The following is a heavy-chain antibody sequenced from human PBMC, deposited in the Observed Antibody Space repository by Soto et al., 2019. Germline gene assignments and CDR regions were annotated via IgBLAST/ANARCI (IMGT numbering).Heavy chain of an antibody. V-gene: IGHV1-2*02. CDR1: GYTFTANY. CDR2: MSTSSGRT. J-gene: IGHJ4*02. Sequence: QVQLVQSGAEVKDPEASVKVSCRPSGYTFTANYIHWVRQAPGQGLEWMGWMSTSSGRTRFAEKFQCRVTMTMDTSISTAYMELTTLTLDDTAVYYCARGFGSSWFDYWGQGTLFAVSS. D-gene: IGHD3-10*01. CDR3: ARGFGSSWFDY.